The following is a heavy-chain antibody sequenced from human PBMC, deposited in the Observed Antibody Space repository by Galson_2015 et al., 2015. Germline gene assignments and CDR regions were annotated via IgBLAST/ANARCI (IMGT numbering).Heavy chain of an antibody. CDR1: GFTFSRYG. CDR2: IWYDGSNK. J-gene: IGHJ4*02. V-gene: IGHV3-33*01. D-gene: IGHD6-19*01. CDR3: ARDGSIAVAGTGDC. Sequence: SLRLCCAASGFTFSRYGMHWVRQAPGLGLVWAAVIWYDGSNKYYADSVKGRFTISRDNSKNTLYLQMNSLRAEDTAVYYCARDGSIAVAGTGDCWGQGALVTVSS.